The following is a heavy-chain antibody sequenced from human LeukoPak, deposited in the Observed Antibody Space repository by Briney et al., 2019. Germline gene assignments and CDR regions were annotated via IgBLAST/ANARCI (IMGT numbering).Heavy chain of an antibody. CDR1: GFTISDYY. Sequence: GGSLRLSCAASGFTISDYYMSWIRQAPGKGLEWVSYISSSSSYTNYADSVRGRFTISRDNAKNSLYLQMNSLRAEDTAVYYCARGYRPTDYWGQGTLVTVSS. CDR3: ARGYRPTDY. CDR2: ISSSSSYT. D-gene: IGHD1-1*01. V-gene: IGHV3-11*06. J-gene: IGHJ4*02.